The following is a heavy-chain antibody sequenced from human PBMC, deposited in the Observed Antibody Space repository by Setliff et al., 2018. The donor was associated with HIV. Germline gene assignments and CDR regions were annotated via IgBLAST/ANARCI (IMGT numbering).Heavy chain of an antibody. CDR1: GGSASNSRYY. D-gene: IGHD3-22*01. Sequence: SETLSLTCTVSGGSASNSRYYWAWIRQPPGKGLEWIASISHSGNTYYNPSLNSRFTISLDTSKNQFSLKLTSVTAADTAVYYCANRLYYYDSSGSLREEGFDPWGQGTLVTVSS. J-gene: IGHJ5*02. V-gene: IGHV4-39*01. CDR3: ANRLYYYDSSGSLREEGFDP. CDR2: ISHSGNT.